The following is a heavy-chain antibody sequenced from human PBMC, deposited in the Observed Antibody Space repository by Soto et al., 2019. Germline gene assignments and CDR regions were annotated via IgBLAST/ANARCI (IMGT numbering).Heavy chain of an antibody. CDR3: ATSYGSGYRAFDY. V-gene: IGHV1-69*02. CDR1: GDTFSFYS. CDR2: VNPILSLS. D-gene: IGHD3-10*01. Sequence: QVQLVQSGAEVKRPGSSVKVSCKASGDTFSFYSINWVRQAPGLGLEWMGRVNPILSLSNYAQRFQGRVTRTADKSTSTAYMVISRLRSEDTAIYYCATSYGSGYRAFDYWGQGAQVIVSS. J-gene: IGHJ4*02.